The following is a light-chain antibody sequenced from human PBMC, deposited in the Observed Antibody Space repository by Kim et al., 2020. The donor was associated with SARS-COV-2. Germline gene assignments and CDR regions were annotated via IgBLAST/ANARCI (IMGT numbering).Light chain of an antibody. CDR1: QSLLQSNGFHF. CDR2: LVS. Sequence: DIVMTQSPLSLPVSPGEPASISCRSSQSLLQSNGFHFLHWYLQKPGLSPQLLISLVSNRAPGVPDRFSGTGSGTDFTLEISRVEAEDGGIYYCMQDLQIPYTFGQGTKVDIK. CDR3: MQDLQIPYT. J-gene: IGKJ2*01. V-gene: IGKV2-28*01.